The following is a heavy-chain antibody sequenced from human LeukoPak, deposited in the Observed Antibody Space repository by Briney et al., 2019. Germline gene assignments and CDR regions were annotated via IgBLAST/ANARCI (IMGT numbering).Heavy chain of an antibody. J-gene: IGHJ5*02. CDR3: TTELFMITFGGVIVP. CDR2: VNTRADGGTT. D-gene: IGHD3-16*02. V-gene: IGHV3-15*01. Sequence: RGSLRLSCAASGFTFTYAWMSWVRQAPGKGLEWLGRVNTRADGGTTEYAAPVKGRFTISRDDSKNTLYLQMNSLKTEDTAVYYCTTELFMITFGGVIVPWGQGTLVTVSS. CDR1: GFTFTYAW.